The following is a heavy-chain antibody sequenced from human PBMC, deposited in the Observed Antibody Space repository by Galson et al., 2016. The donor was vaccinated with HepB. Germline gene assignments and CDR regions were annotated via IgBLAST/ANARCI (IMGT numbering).Heavy chain of an antibody. CDR1: GGSISSGGYS. V-gene: IGHV4-30-2*01. CDR2: TYHSGST. Sequence: TLYLTCAVSGGSISSGGYSWNWIRQPPGKGLEWIGYTYHSGSTHYNPSLKSRVTISVDRSKNQFSLKLSSVTAADTAVYYCARGPDYGGNSRGLYYFDYWGQGTLVTVSS. D-gene: IGHD4-23*01. J-gene: IGHJ4*02. CDR3: ARGPDYGGNSRGLYYFDY.